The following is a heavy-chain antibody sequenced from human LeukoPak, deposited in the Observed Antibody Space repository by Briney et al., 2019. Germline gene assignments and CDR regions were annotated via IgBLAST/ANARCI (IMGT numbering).Heavy chain of an antibody. V-gene: IGHV1-2*02. Sequence: ASVKVSCKASGYNFAHNIHWVRQAPGQGHEFMGWINPKNGGTKYAQNFQGRVTMTRDTSISSVYMELSSLGSDDTAVYYCVVSIQAAAIPAFDSWGQGTLVTVSS. D-gene: IGHD6-25*01. CDR3: VVSIQAAAIPAFDS. CDR1: GYNFAHN. J-gene: IGHJ4*02. CDR2: INPKNGGT.